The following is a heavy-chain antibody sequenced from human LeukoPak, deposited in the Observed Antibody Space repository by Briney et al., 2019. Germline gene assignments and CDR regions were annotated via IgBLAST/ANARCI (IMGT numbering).Heavy chain of an antibody. CDR2: ICHTGNT. V-gene: IGHV4-59*08. CDR3: ARPMWFGDQTGDY. Sequence: ASETLSLTCSVSGGSISSYYWSWIRQPPGKGLEWIGSICHTGNTYYNPSLKGRVAISVDTSKNQFSLILSSMTAADTAVYYCARPMWFGDQTGDYWGQGTLVTVSS. D-gene: IGHD3-10*01. CDR1: GGSISSYY. J-gene: IGHJ4*02.